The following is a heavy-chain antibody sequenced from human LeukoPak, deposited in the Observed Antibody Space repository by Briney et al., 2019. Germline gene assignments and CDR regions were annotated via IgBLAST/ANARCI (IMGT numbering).Heavy chain of an antibody. D-gene: IGHD6-13*01. Sequence: PSETLSLTCTVSGDSINDYYWSWIRQPPGKGLEWIGYIFYSGDISYNPALKSRITISVDTSKNQFSLRLASVTAADTAVYLCARDKNIAATGMGYFDVWGRGTLVTVSS. J-gene: IGHJ2*01. CDR2: IFYSGDI. CDR1: GDSINDYY. CDR3: ARDKNIAATGMGYFDV. V-gene: IGHV4-59*01.